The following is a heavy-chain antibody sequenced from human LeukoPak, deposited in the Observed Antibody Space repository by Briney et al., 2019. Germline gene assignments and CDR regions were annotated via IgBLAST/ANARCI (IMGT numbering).Heavy chain of an antibody. D-gene: IGHD4-11*01. CDR2: IYYSGST. J-gene: IGHJ4*02. CDR3: ARDTVQGFDY. V-gene: IGHV4-59*01. Sequence: SETLSLTCTVSGGSISSYYWSWIRQPPGKGLEWIGYIYYSGSTNYNPSLKSRVTISVDTSKNQFSLKLSSVTAADTDVYYCARDTVQGFDYWGQGTLDTVSS. CDR1: GGSISSYY.